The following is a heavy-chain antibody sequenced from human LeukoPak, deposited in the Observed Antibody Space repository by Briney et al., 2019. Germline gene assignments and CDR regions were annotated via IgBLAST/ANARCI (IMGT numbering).Heavy chain of an antibody. J-gene: IGHJ6*02. CDR2: IKQDGSEK. CDR1: EFTFSSYW. V-gene: IGHV3-7*03. Sequence: PGGSLRLSCVVSEFTFSSYWMSWVRQAPGKGLEWVANIKQDGSEKYYVDSVKGRFTISRDNAKNSLYLQMNTLRAEDTAVYYCATEGRDFWSGYDAPHYYYAMDVWGQGTTVTVSS. D-gene: IGHD3-3*01. CDR3: ATEGRDFWSGYDAPHYYYAMDV.